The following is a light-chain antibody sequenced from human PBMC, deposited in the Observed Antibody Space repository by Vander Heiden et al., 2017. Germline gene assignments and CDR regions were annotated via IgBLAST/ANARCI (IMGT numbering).Light chain of an antibody. V-gene: IGKV3-11*01. CDR2: DAS. J-gene: IGKJ4*02. CDR3: QLRCKVSRT. CDR1: QSVSSY. Sequence: EIVLTQSPATLSLSPAERATLSRRASQSVSSYFAWYQQQPGQAPRLLIYDASNRATGTPARVRGRGPGTDATLTISSLKTEDLAVQQGQLRCKVSRTFGGGTKVEIK.